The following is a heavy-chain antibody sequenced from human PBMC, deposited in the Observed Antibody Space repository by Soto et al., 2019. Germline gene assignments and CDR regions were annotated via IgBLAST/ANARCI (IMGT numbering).Heavy chain of an antibody. J-gene: IGHJ4*02. V-gene: IGHV1-3*01. Sequence: QVQLVQSGADVKKPGASVKVCCKASGYTFTTHAVHWVRQAPGQSLEWMGWINAGSGNTRYSQKFQGRVTITRDTSASTAYMELSSLRSEDTAVYYCARNIVGTSHFDYWGQGTLVTVSS. CDR2: INAGSGNT. CDR3: ARNIVGTSHFDY. CDR1: GYTFTTHA. D-gene: IGHD1-26*01.